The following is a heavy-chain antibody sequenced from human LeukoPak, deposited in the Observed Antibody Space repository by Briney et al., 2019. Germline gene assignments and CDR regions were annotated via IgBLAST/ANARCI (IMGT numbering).Heavy chain of an antibody. CDR1: GGSISSSNW. D-gene: IGHD6-19*01. J-gene: IGHJ4*02. CDR3: ATFPKYSSGWSSFDY. CDR2: IYQNGST. Sequence: PSETLSLTCAVSGGAVSGGSISSSNWWSWVRQPPGKGLEWIGEIYQNGSTNYNPSLRSRVTISVDKSKNQFSLKLSSVTAADTAVYYCATFPKYSSGWSSFDYWGQGTLVTVSS. V-gene: IGHV4-4*02.